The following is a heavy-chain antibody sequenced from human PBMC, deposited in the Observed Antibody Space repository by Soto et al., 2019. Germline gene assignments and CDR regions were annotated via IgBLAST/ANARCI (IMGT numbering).Heavy chain of an antibody. J-gene: IGHJ4*02. CDR2: ISWNSGSI. CDR3: AKDAGGYCSSTSCYAFDY. V-gene: IGHV3-9*01. D-gene: IGHD2-2*01. Sequence: GGSLRLSCAASGFTFDDYAMHWVRQAPGKGLEWVSGISWNSGSIGYADSVKGRFTISRDNAKNSLYLQMNSLRAEDTALYYCAKDAGGYCSSTSCYAFDYWGQGTLVTVSS. CDR1: GFTFDDYA.